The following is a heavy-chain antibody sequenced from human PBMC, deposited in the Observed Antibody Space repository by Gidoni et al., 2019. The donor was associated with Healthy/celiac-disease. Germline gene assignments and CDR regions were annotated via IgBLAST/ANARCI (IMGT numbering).Heavy chain of an antibody. D-gene: IGHD5-18*01. CDR1: GYTFTGYY. CDR2: INPNSGGT. Sequence: QVQLVQSGAEVKKPGASVKVSCKASGYTFTGYYMHWVRQAPGQGLEWMGRINPNSGGTNYAQKFQGRVTMTRDTSISTAYMELSRLRSDDTAVYYCARAEVWIQLWYPYYYYGMDVWGQGTTVTVSS. J-gene: IGHJ6*02. CDR3: ARAEVWIQLWYPYYYYGMDV. V-gene: IGHV1-2*06.